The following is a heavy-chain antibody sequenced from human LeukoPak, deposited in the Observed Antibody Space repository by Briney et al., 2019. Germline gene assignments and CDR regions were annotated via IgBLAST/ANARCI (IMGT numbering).Heavy chain of an antibody. V-gene: IGHV3-30*18. J-gene: IGHJ4*02. CDR1: GFTFSSYG. CDR2: ISYDGSNK. CDR3: AKDRRDGYNLQDY. D-gene: IGHD5-24*01. Sequence: PGGSLRLSCAASGFTFSSYGMHWVRQAPGKGLDWVAVISYDGSNKYYAVSVKGRFTISRDNSKNTLYLQMNSLRAEDTAVYYCAKDRRDGYNLQDYWGQGTLVTVSS.